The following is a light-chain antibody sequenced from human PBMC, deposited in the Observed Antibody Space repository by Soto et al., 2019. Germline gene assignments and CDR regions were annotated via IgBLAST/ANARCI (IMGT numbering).Light chain of an antibody. J-gene: IGKJ2*01. Sequence: EIVLTQSPGTLSLSPGDRATLSCRASQSVSSNFVAWYQQKPGQAPRLLIYGASSRATDLPDRFSGSGSGAFFPLTSSRQDHEDFAIYHRQQYGTSPYTFGQGTKLDIK. CDR1: QSVSSNF. V-gene: IGKV3-20*01. CDR3: QQYGTSPYT. CDR2: GAS.